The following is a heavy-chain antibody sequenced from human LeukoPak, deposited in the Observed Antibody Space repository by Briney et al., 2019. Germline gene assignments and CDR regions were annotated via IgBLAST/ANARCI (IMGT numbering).Heavy chain of an antibody. CDR1: GFTFNSYA. V-gene: IGHV3-23*01. J-gene: IGHJ4*02. D-gene: IGHD1-26*01. CDR3: AKGSRGSYDY. CDR2: IIDSGINT. Sequence: GGSLRLSCAASGFTFNSYAMTWVRQAPEKGLEWVSSIIDSGINTYYGDPVKGRFTISGDNSKSTLYLQMNSLRAEDTAVYYCAKGSRGSYDYWGQGTLVTVSS.